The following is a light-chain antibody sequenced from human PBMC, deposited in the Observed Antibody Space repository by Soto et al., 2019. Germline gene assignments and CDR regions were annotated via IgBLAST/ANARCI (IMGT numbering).Light chain of an antibody. CDR1: QSVFSN. J-gene: IGKJ1*01. CDR3: QQYNDFWT. CDR2: GAS. Sequence: EIVMTQSSATLSVSPGERATLSCRASQSVFSNLAWYRQKPGQAPRLLIYGASTRATGIPARFSGSGSGTEFTLTISSLQSEDFAVYYCQQYNDFWTFGQGTKVEIK. V-gene: IGKV3-15*01.